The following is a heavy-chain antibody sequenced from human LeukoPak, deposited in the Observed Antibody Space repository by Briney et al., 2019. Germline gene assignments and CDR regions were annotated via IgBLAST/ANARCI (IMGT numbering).Heavy chain of an antibody. CDR2: ISYDGSNK. V-gene: IGHV3-30*18. J-gene: IGHJ6*02. D-gene: IGHD3-16*01. CDR1: GFTFSSYG. Sequence: GRSLRLSCAASGFTFSSYGMHWVRQAPGKGLEWVAVISYDGSNKYYAHSVKGRFTISRDNSKNTLYLQMNSLRAEDTAVYYCANMNYHYYGMDVWGQGTTVTVSS. CDR3: ANMNYHYYGMDV.